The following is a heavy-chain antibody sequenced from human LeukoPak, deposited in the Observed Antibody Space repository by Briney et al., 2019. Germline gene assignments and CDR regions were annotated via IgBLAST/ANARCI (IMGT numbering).Heavy chain of an antibody. D-gene: IGHD6-13*01. Sequence: PSETLSLTCTVSGGSISSSSYYWGWIRQPPGKGLEWIGSIYYSGSTYYNPSLKSRVTISVDTSKNQFSLKLSSVTAADTAVYYCARPGYSNPYFDYWGQGTLVTVSS. J-gene: IGHJ4*02. CDR1: GGSISSSSYY. CDR2: IYYSGST. V-gene: IGHV4-39*01. CDR3: ARPGYSNPYFDY.